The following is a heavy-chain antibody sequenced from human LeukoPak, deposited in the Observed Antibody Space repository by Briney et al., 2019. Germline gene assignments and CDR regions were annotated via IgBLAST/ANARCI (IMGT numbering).Heavy chain of an antibody. CDR2: ISGNGATT. J-gene: IGHJ6*03. Sequence: GGSLRLSSAVSGLTFSTYAMSWVRQAPGRGLEWVASISGNGATTNYADSVKGRFTISRDNSKKTAFLQMNSLRAEDTAVYNVVANMYNYMDVWGKGTTVTVSS. D-gene: IGHD2-15*01. V-gene: IGHV3-23*01. CDR1: GLTFSTYA. CDR3: VANMYNYMDV.